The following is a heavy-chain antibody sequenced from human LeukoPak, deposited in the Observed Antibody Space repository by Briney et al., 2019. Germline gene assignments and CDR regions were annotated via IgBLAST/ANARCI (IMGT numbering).Heavy chain of an antibody. CDR3: VRGPVPEYFQH. D-gene: IGHD2-2*01. CDR2: IYYSGST. V-gene: IGHV4-59*01. CDR1: GDSFSNYY. J-gene: IGHJ1*01. Sequence: PSETLTLTCTVSGDSFSNYYWSWVRQPPGKGLEWIGYIYYSGSTNYNSSLRSRITISVDTSKNQFSLKLSSVTAVDTAVYYCVRGPVPEYFQHWGQGTLVTVSS.